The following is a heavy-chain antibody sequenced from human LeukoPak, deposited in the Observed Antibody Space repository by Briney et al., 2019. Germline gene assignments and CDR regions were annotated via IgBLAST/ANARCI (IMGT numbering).Heavy chain of an antibody. CDR2: ISYDGSNK. CDR3: VREKQLVSDY. CDR1: GFTFGSYA. Sequence: GGSLRLSCAASGFTFGSYAMHWVRQAPGKGLEWVAVISYDGSNKYYADSVKGRFTISRDNSKNTLYLQMNSLRAEDTAVYYCVREKQLVSDYWGQGTLVTVSS. V-gene: IGHV3-30*01. J-gene: IGHJ4*02. D-gene: IGHD6-13*01.